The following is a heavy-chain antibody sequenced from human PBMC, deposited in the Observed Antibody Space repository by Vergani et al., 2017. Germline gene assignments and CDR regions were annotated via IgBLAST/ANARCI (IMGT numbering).Heavy chain of an antibody. CDR1: GFTFTSYA. D-gene: IGHD6-6*01. V-gene: IGHV3-23*01. CDR2: NSDSADYT. Sequence: EVQLLESGGGLVQPGGSLRLSCAASGFTFTSYAMSWVRQAPGKGLEWVSANSDSADYTDYADSVKGRFTISRDNSKNTLYLQMNSLRAEDTAIYDCAKGVGIAAPGAFGYWGQGTLVTVSS. J-gene: IGHJ4*02. CDR3: AKGVGIAAPGAFGY.